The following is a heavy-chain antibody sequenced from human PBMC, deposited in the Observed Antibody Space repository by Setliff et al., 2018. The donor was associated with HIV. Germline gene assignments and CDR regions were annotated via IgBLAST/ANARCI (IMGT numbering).Heavy chain of an antibody. D-gene: IGHD2-21*02. CDR3: ARDSARCNSLDY. V-gene: IGHV3-11*06. Sequence: GGSLRLSCVASGFTFSDYHISWIRQAPGKGLEWVSYISGSSSTNYAESVKGRFTISRDNSKNTLYLQMNSLRAGDTAVYYCARDSARCNSLDYWGQGTLVTVSS. CDR2: ISGSSST. J-gene: IGHJ4*02. CDR1: GFTFSDYH.